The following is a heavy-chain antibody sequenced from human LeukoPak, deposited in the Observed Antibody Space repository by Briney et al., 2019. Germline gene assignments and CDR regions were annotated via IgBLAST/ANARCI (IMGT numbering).Heavy chain of an antibody. CDR1: GFTFRSYA. J-gene: IGHJ4*02. CDR3: ARTLAGSDILTGYAGY. Sequence: GGSLRLSCAPSGFTFRSYAMHWVRQAPGKGLEGVASISYDGRHKYYAGSVKGRFTIYSDNSKNSLYLQMNSLRAEDTAVYYCARTLAGSDILTGYAGYWGQATLVTVPS. D-gene: IGHD3-9*01. V-gene: IGHV3-30*04. CDR2: ISYDGRHK.